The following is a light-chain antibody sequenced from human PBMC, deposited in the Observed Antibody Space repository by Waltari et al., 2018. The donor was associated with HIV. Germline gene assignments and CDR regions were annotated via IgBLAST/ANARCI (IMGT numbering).Light chain of an antibody. J-gene: IGLJ2*01. CDR2: EVI. CDR1: SSDIGSYNR. Sequence: QSALTQPASVSGSPGQSITISCTGTSSDIGSYNRVSWYQQHPGKAPKLMIYEVINRPSGVSDRFAGSKSGNTASLTISGLEAEDEAHYYCSSYTTSSTFFGGGTKLTVL. CDR3: SSYTTSSTF. V-gene: IGLV2-14*01.